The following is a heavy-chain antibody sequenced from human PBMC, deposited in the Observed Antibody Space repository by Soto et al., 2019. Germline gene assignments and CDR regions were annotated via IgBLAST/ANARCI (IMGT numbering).Heavy chain of an antibody. CDR3: ARAIRDQLLSDY. CDR2: MNPDSANT. V-gene: IGHV1-8*01. D-gene: IGHD1-26*01. J-gene: IGHJ4*02. Sequence: QVQLMQSGAEVKQPGASLKVSYRASGYTFTNYDISWVRQASGQRLEWMGWMNPDSANTGYAQKFQGRVTMTGDTSINTAYLELNSLTSEDTAVYYCARAIRDQLLSDYWGQGTLITVSS. CDR1: GYTFTNYD.